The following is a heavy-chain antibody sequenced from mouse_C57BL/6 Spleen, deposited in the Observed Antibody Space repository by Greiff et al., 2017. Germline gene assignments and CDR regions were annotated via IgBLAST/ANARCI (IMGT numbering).Heavy chain of an antibody. CDR1: GYTFTSYW. D-gene: IGHD1-2*01. J-gene: IGHJ3*01. CDR2: IDPSDSYT. Sequence: VQLQQPGAELVRPGTSVKLSCKASGYTFTSYWMHWVKQRPGQGLEWIGVIDPSDSYTNYNQKLKGKATLTVDTSSSTAYMQLSSLTSEDSAVYYCARRTASWFAYWGQGTLVTVSA. CDR3: ARRTASWFAY. V-gene: IGHV1-59*01.